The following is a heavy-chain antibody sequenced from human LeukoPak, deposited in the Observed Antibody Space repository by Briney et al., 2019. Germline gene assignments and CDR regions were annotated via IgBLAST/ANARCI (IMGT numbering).Heavy chain of an antibody. Sequence: SETLSLTCAVSGGSISSDNWWSWVRQPPGKGLEWIGEIYHSGSTNYNPSLQSRVTISVDKSENQFSLKLSSVTAADTAVYYCARQSPAAAGQGLDYWGQGALVTVSS. V-gene: IGHV4-4*02. D-gene: IGHD6-13*01. CDR1: GGSISSDNW. J-gene: IGHJ4*02. CDR2: IYHSGST. CDR3: ARQSPAAAGQGLDY.